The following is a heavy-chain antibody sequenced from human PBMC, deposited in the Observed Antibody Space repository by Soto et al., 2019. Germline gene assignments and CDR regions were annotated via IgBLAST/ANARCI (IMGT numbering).Heavy chain of an antibody. CDR1: GGTFSSYA. CDR2: IIPIFGTA. CDR3: ARDREYYYDSSGYSHFDY. Sequence: SVKVSCKASGGTFSSYAISWVRQAPGQGLEWMGGIIPIFGTANYAQKFQGRVTITADESTSTAYMELSSLRSEDTAVYYCARDREYYYDSSGYSHFDYWGQGTLVTVSS. D-gene: IGHD3-22*01. V-gene: IGHV1-69*13. J-gene: IGHJ4*02.